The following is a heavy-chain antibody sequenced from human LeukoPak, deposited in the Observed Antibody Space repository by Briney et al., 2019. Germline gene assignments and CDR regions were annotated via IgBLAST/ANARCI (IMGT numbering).Heavy chain of an antibody. CDR1: GFTFNIFW. CDR2: IKHDGSEE. Sequence: GGSLRLSCAASGFTFNIFWMSWVRQAPGKGLEWVANIKHDGSEEYYVDSVKGRFTISRDNAENSLYLQMNSLRVEDTAVYYCARGSAWERGSYDYWGQGTLVTVSS. V-gene: IGHV3-7*05. CDR3: ARGSAWERGSYDY. J-gene: IGHJ4*02. D-gene: IGHD1-26*01.